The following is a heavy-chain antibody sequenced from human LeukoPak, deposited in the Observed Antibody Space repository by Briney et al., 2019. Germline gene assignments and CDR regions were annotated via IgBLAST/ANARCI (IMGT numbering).Heavy chain of an antibody. CDR2: IYTSGST. Sequence: SETLFLTRTVSGGSISSYYWSWIRQPAGKGLEWIGRIYTSGSTNYNPSLKSRVTMSVDTSKNQFSLKLSSVTAADTAVYYCARGVRSPLRFLEWPYYMDVWGKGTTVTVSS. D-gene: IGHD3-3*01. J-gene: IGHJ6*03. CDR1: GGSISSYY. V-gene: IGHV4-4*07. CDR3: ARGVRSPLRFLEWPYYMDV.